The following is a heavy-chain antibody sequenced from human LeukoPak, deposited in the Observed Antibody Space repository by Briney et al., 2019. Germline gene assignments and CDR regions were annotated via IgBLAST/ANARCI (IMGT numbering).Heavy chain of an antibody. CDR1: GFTFSGSA. D-gene: IGHD4-17*01. CDR3: TRRSDYGDYQSAFDI. J-gene: IGHJ3*02. CDR2: IRSKANSYAT. V-gene: IGHV3-73*01. Sequence: GGSLRLSCAASGFTFSGSAMHWVRQASGKGLEWVGRIRSKANSYATAYAASVKGRFTISRDDSKNTAYLQMNSLKTEDTAVYYCTRRSDYGDYQSAFDIWGQGTMVTVSS.